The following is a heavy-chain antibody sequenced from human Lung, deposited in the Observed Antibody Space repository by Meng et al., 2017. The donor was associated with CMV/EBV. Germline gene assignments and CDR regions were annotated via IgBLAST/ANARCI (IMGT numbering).Heavy chain of an antibody. D-gene: IGHD3-3*01. CDR1: GGSFSGYY. CDR3: ARATYYGFWSSYPYFEY. J-gene: IGHJ4*02. CDR2: INHSGST. V-gene: IGHV4-34*01. Sequence: SETLSLXCAVYGGSFSGYYWSWIRQPPGKGLEWIGEINHSGSTNYNPSLKSRVTISVDTSKNQFSLKLSSVTAADTAVYYCARATYYGFWSSYPYFEYWGQGTLVXVSS.